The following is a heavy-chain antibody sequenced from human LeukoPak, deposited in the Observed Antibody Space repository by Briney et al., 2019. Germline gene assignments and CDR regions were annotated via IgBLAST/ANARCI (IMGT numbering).Heavy chain of an antibody. D-gene: IGHD4-23*01. CDR2: XKSKTDGGTT. Sequence: AXXFTXXXXWMSXGRXAPXXXXXXVGXXKSKTDGGTTDYAAPVKGRFTISRDDSKNTLYLQMNSLKTEDTAVYYCTTEEYGGNSWGASLSDAFDIWGQGTMVTVSS. CDR3: TTEEYGGNSWGASLSDAFDI. V-gene: IGHV3-15*01. CDR1: XFTXXXXW. J-gene: IGHJ3*02.